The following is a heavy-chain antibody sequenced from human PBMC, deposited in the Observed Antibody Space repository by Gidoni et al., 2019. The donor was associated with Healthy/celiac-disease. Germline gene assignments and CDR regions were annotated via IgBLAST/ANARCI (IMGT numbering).Heavy chain of an antibody. CDR3: ARGKSSSWPTRAALYYFDY. CDR2: IYSGGST. V-gene: IGHV3-66*02. J-gene: IGHJ4*02. Sequence: EVQLVESGGGLVQPGGSLRLSCAASGFTVSGNYMSWVRQAPGKGLEWVSVIYSGGSTYYADSVKGRFTISRDNSKNTLYLQMNSLRAEDTAVYYCARGKSSSWPTRAALYYFDYWGQGTLVTVSS. CDR1: GFTVSGNY. D-gene: IGHD6-13*01.